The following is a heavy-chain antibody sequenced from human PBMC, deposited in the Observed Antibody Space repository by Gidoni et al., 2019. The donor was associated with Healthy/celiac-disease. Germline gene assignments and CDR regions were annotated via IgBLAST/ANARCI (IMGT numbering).Heavy chain of an antibody. CDR3: ATAAGTTITHDYGMDV. D-gene: IGHD4-17*01. V-gene: IGHV1-24*01. CDR2: FDPEDGET. Sequence: QVQLVQSGAEVKKPGASVKVSCKVSGYTLTELSMHWVRQDPGKGLEWMGGFDPEDGETIYAQKFQGRVTMTEDTSTDTAYMELSSLRSEDTAVYYCATAAGTTITHDYGMDVWGQGTTVTVSS. J-gene: IGHJ6*02. CDR1: GYTLTELS.